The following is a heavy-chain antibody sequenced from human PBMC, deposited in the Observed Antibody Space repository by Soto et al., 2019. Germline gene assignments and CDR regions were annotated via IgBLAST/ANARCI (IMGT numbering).Heavy chain of an antibody. CDR3: AKDSTSGLSYFDY. CDR2: ISGSGGSP. D-gene: IGHD6-19*01. CDR1: GFTFSNYA. Sequence: EVQLLESGGGLVQPGGSLRLSCAASGFTFSNYAMNWVRQAPGKGLEWVSTISGSGGSPYYADSVKGRFTISRDNSKNTLYLQMNSRRAGDSAIYYCAKDSTSGLSYFDYWGQGTLVTVSS. V-gene: IGHV3-23*01. J-gene: IGHJ4*02.